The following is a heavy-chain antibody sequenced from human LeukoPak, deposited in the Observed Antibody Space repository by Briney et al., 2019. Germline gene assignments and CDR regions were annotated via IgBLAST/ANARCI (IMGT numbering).Heavy chain of an antibody. CDR2: MIPIFGTA. CDR1: GGTFSSYA. V-gene: IGHV1-69*13. CDR3: ARAETLLWFGDV. Sequence: SVKVSCKASGGTFSSYAISWVRQAPGQGLEWMGGMIPIFGTANYAQKFQGRVTITADESTSTAYMELSSLRSEDTAVYYCARAETLLWFGDVWGKGTTVTVSS. D-gene: IGHD3-10*01. J-gene: IGHJ6*04.